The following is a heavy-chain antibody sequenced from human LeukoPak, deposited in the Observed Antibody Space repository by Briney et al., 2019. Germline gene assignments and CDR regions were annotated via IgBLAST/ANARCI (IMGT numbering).Heavy chain of an antibody. CDR3: AKNGDRGAYCSGGSCYPYYYYYMDV. D-gene: IGHD2-15*01. Sequence: GGSLRLSCATSGFTFSDYYMSWIRQAPGKGLEWLSYISGDGGDINYADSGEGRFTVSRDNAKNALYLQMNSLRVEDTAIYYCAKNGDRGAYCSGGSCYPYYYYYMDVWGKGTTVTISS. CDR1: GFTFSDYY. V-gene: IGHV3-11*01. J-gene: IGHJ6*03. CDR2: ISGDGGDI.